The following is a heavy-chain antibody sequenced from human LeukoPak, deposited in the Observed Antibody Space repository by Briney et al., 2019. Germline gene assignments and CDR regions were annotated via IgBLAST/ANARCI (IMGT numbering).Heavy chain of an antibody. CDR3: ARSDGLGY. J-gene: IGHJ4*02. D-gene: IGHD5-24*01. V-gene: IGHV3-48*02. Sequence: PGGSLRLSCAASGFTFSSYSMNWVRQAPGKGLEWVSYISSSSTTIYYADSVKGRFTISRDNAKNSLCLQMNSLRDEDTAVYYCARSDGLGYWGQGTLVTVSS. CDR1: GFTFSSYS. CDR2: ISSSSTTI.